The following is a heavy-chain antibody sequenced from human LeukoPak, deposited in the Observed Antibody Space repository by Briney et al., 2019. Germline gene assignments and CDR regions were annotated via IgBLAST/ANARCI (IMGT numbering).Heavy chain of an antibody. Sequence: PSETLSLTCAVSGASIISNNWWSWVRQPPGKGLEWIGEIYHSGSTNYNPSLECRVTISVDFSKNQFSLKLNSLTAADTAVYYCARGTPEDSWGQGILVTVSS. CDR3: ARGTPEDS. V-gene: IGHV4-4*02. CDR2: IYHSGST. CDR1: GASIISNNW. J-gene: IGHJ4*02.